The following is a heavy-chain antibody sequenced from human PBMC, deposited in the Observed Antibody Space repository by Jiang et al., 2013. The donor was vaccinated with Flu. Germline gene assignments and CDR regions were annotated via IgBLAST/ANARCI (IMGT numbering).Heavy chain of an antibody. D-gene: IGHD4-17*01. J-gene: IGHJ5*02. V-gene: IGHV4-39*01. CDR1: GGSISSSSYY. CDR2: MYYSGST. Sequence: PGLVKPSETLSLTCTVSGGSISSSSYYWGWIRQPPGKGLEWIGSMYYSGSTYYNPSLKSRVTISVDTSKNQFSLKLSSVTAADTAVYYCARHVAVTTWFDPWGQGTLVTVSS. CDR3: ARHVAVTTWFDP.